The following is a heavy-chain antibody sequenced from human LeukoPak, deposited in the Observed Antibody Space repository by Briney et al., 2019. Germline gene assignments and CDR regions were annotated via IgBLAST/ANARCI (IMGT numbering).Heavy chain of an antibody. Sequence: SETLSLTCTVSGGSISSYYWSWIRQPPGKGLEWIGYIYYSGSTNYNPSLKSRVTISVDTSKNQFSLKLSSVTAADTAVYYCASFTSYYDSSGYLADYWGQGTLVTVSS. V-gene: IGHV4-59*08. CDR2: IYYSGST. CDR1: GGSISSYY. CDR3: ASFTSYYDSSGYLADY. J-gene: IGHJ4*02. D-gene: IGHD3-22*01.